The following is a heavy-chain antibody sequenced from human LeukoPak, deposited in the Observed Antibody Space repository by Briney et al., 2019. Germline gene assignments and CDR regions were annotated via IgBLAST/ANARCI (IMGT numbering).Heavy chain of an antibody. V-gene: IGHV3-23*01. CDR3: AKETVSDFGGAVDY. Sequence: PGGSLRLSCAASGFTFSSYAMSWVRQAPGKGLEWVSAISGSGGSTYYADSVKGRFTISRDNSKNTLYLQINSLRAEDTAVYYCAKETVSDFGGAVDYWGQGTLVTVSS. J-gene: IGHJ4*02. CDR1: GFTFSSYA. CDR2: ISGSGGST. D-gene: IGHD3-10*01.